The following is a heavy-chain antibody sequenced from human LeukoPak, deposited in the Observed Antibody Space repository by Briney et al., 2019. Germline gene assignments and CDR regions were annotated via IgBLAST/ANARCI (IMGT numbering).Heavy chain of an antibody. J-gene: IGHJ4*02. CDR3: ASTFYGDSPPY. CDR1: GFTVSSNY. CDR2: IYSGGST. D-gene: IGHD4-17*01. V-gene: IGHV3-66*01. Sequence: HPVGSLRLSCAASGFTVSSNYMSWVRQAPGKGLEWVSVIYSGGSTYYADSVKGRFTISRDNSKNTLYLQMNSLRAEDTAVYYCASTFYGDSPPYWGQGTLVTVSS.